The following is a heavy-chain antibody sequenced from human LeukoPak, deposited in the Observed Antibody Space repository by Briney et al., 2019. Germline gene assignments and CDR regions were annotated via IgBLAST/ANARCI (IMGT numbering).Heavy chain of an antibody. CDR1: GFTFSSYS. V-gene: IGHV3-21*01. CDR3: TRDLRGADSYYYYYMDV. J-gene: IGHJ6*03. D-gene: IGHD3-10*01. Sequence: PGGSLRLSCAASGFTFSSYSMNWVRQAPGKGLEWVSSISSSSSYIYYADSLKGRFTISRDNAKNSLYLQMNSLRAEDTAVYYCTRDLRGADSYYYYYMDVWGKGTTVTVSS. CDR2: ISSSSSYI.